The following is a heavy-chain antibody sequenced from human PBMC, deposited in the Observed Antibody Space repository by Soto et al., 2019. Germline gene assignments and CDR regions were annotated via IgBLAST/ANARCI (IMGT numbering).Heavy chain of an antibody. J-gene: IGHJ5*02. Sequence: KLLLASVKVSCKASGYTFTSYGISWVRQAPGQGLERMGIINPSGGSTSYAQKFQGRVTMTRDTSTSTVYMELSSLRSEDTAVYYCARSVDGSYDFWSGLARNWFDPWGQGTLVTVSS. V-gene: IGHV1-46*01. CDR1: GYTFTSYG. D-gene: IGHD3-3*01. CDR3: ARSVDGSYDFWSGLARNWFDP. CDR2: INPSGGST.